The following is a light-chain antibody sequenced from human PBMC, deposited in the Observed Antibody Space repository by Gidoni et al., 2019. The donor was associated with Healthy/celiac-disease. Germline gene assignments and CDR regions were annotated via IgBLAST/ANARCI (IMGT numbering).Light chain of an antibody. CDR1: ALPKQY. Sequence: SYELTQQPSVSVSPGQTARITCSGDALPKQYADCYQQKPGQAPVLVIYKDSERPSGIPDRFSGSSSGTTVTLTIIGVQAEDEADYYCQSADSSGTWVFGGGTKLTVL. J-gene: IGLJ3*02. CDR2: KDS. CDR3: QSADSSGTWV. V-gene: IGLV3-25*02.